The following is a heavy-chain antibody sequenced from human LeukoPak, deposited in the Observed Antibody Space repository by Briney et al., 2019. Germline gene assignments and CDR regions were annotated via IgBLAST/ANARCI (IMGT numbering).Heavy chain of an antibody. V-gene: IGHV7-4-1*02. CDR1: GYTFTKCA. CDR2: INTNTRSP. Sequence: GASVKVSCRASGYTFTKCAVNWVRQAPGQGLEWMGWINTNTRSPTYAQGFTGRFVFSLDTSVSTAYLQINSLKAEDTALYYCARGCFESWWASDIWGQGTMVTVSS. D-gene: IGHD2-8*02. J-gene: IGHJ3*02. CDR3: ARGCFESWWASDI.